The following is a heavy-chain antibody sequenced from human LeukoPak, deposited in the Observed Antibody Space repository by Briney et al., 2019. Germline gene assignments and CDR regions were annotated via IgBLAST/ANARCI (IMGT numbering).Heavy chain of an antibody. D-gene: IGHD5-24*01. CDR1: GYTFINNW. CDR3: AKSGYNRFDY. CDR2: INPTGSGT. Sequence: GASVKVSCKASGYTFINNWMHWVRQAPGQGLEWVGLINPTGSGTLYAQKFQGRVTMTRDMSTSTDYVELSSLRFEDTAVYYCAKSGYNRFDYWGQGILVTVSS. V-gene: IGHV1-46*01. J-gene: IGHJ4*02.